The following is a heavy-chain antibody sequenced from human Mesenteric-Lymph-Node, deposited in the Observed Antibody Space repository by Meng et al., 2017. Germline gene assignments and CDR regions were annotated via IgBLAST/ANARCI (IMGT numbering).Heavy chain of an antibody. J-gene: IGHJ1*01. CDR1: GGSFSGYY. CDR3: ARAAGAAEYFQH. CDR2: INHSGST. D-gene: IGHD1-26*01. Sequence: QVHRQQWGAGLLKPSETLSLTCAVYGGSFSGYYWSWIRQPPGKGLEWIGEINHSGSTNYNPSLKSRVTISVDTSKNQFSLKLSSVTAADTAVYYCARAAGAAEYFQHWGQGTLVTVSS. V-gene: IGHV4-34*01.